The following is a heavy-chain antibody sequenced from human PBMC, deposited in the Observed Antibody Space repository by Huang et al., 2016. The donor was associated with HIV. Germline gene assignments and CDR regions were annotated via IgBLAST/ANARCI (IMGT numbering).Heavy chain of an antibody. J-gene: IGHJ4*02. Sequence: EVHLVESGGGLVRPGRSLRLSCAASGFTFRCYWMNWVRQAPGRGLGWVANRNLDGSERFYVDSGRGRFTISRDNANNSVSLQLNSLKAEDTGVYYCARGFQAKPGDYWGQGTLVTVSS. V-gene: IGHV3-7*01. CDR2: RNLDGSER. CDR1: GFTFRCYW. CDR3: ARGFQAKPGDY.